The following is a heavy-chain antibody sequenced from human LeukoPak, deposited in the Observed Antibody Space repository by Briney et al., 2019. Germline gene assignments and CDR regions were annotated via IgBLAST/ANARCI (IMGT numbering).Heavy chain of an antibody. V-gene: IGHV1-2*02. CDR2: IEPKSGGT. D-gene: IGHD2-2*02. CDR1: GYTFTGHF. CDR3: AREMGVVPTAIPTVDF. Sequence: GASVKVSRKASGYTFTGHFMHWVRQAPGQGLEWMGWIEPKSGGTHYGHKFQGRVTMTRDTSMSTAYTELSRVKADDTAVYYCAREMGVVPTAIPTVDFWGQGTLVTVSS. J-gene: IGHJ4*02.